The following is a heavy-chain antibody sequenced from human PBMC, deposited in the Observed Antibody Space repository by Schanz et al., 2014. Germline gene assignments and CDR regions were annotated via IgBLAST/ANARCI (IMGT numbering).Heavy chain of an antibody. CDR3: ARDRLECGAECYSVEVFEI. CDR2: ISPYNGNT. CDR1: GYAFSDYG. J-gene: IGHJ4*02. Sequence: QVQLVQSGAEVKKPGASVKVSCKTSGYAFSDYGITWVRQAPGQGLQWMGWISPYNGNTNYAQKLQDRVTLTTDTSTSTAYMELRSLRSDDTAVYYCARDRLECGAECYSVEVFEIWGQGTLXIVSS. V-gene: IGHV1-18*01. D-gene: IGHD2-21*01.